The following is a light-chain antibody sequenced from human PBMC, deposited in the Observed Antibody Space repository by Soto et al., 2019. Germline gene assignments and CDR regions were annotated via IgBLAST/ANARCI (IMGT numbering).Light chain of an antibody. CDR2: GNS. J-gene: IGLJ7*01. CDR3: QSYDSSLTHTV. Sequence: QSVLTQPPSVSGAPGQRVTISCTGSSSNIGAGYDVHWYQQLPGTAPKPLIYGNSNRPSGVPDRFSGSKSGTSASLAITGLQAEDEADYYCQSYDSSLTHTVFGGGTQLIVL. CDR1: SSNIGAGYD. V-gene: IGLV1-40*01.